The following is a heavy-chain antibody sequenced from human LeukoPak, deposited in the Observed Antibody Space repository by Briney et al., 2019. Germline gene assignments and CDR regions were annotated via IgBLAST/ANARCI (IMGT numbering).Heavy chain of an antibody. CDR3: AKDDYGSGSYYMHYYYYGMDV. Sequence: SETLSLTCAVSGGSISSGGYSWSWIRQPPGKGLEWIGYIYHSGSTYYNPSLKSRVTISVDRSKNQFSLKLSSVTAADTAVYYCAKDDYGSGSYYMHYYYYGMDVWGQGTTVTVSS. D-gene: IGHD3-10*01. V-gene: IGHV4-30-2*01. J-gene: IGHJ6*02. CDR1: GGSISSGGYS. CDR2: IYHSGST.